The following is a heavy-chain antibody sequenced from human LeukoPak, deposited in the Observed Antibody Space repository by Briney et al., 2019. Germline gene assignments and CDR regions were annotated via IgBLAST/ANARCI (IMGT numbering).Heavy chain of an antibody. CDR2: IIPIFGTA. D-gene: IGHD6-25*01. J-gene: IGHJ6*04. CDR1: GGTFSSYA. V-gene: IGHV1-69*13. Sequence: SVKVSCKASGGTFSSYAISWVRQAPGQGLEWMGGIIPIFGTANYAQKFQGRVTITADESTSTAYMELSSLRSEDTAVYYCASRGGQRAGGWYYYYGMDVGGKGPTVPVSS. CDR3: ASRGGQRAGGWYYYYGMDV.